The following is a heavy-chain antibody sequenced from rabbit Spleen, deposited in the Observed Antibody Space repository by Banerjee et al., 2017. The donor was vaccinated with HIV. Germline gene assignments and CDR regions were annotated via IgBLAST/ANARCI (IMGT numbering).Heavy chain of an antibody. CDR3: ARDLPDVIGWNFGW. J-gene: IGHJ6*01. Sequence: QSLEESGGDLVKPGASLTLTCTASGFSFSSSYDMCWVRQAPGKGLEWIACIYAGSVGNTYYASWAKGRFTVSKTSSTTVTLQMTSLTAADTATYFCARDLPDVIGWNFGWWGPGTLVTVS. V-gene: IGHV1S40*01. CDR2: IYAGSVGNT. D-gene: IGHD4-1*01. CDR1: GFSFSSSYD.